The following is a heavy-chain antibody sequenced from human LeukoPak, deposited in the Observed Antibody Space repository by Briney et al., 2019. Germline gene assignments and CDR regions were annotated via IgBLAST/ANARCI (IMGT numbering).Heavy chain of an antibody. D-gene: IGHD3-10*01. Sequence: WASVKASCKASGYTFTSYGISWVRQAPGQGLEWMGWISAYNGNTNYAQKLQGRVTMTTDTSTSTAYMELRSLRSDDTAVYYCARDFPILLWFGGLSLTPYDYWGQGTLVTVSS. CDR3: ARDFPILLWFGGLSLTPYDY. J-gene: IGHJ4*02. V-gene: IGHV1-18*04. CDR1: GYTFTSYG. CDR2: ISAYNGNT.